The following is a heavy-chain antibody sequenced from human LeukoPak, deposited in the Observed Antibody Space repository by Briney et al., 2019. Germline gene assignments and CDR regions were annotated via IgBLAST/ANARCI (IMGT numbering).Heavy chain of an antibody. CDR2: IYYSGST. V-gene: IGHV4-59*01. CDR1: GGSMSGYF. D-gene: IGHD6-13*01. J-gene: IGHJ1*01. Sequence: SGTLSLTCTVSGGSMSGYFWSWIRQPPGKGLEWIGYIYYSGSTNYNPSLKSRVTISVDTSKNQFSLKLSSVTAADTAVYYCARSITSGWYGDFQHWGQGTLVTVSS. CDR3: ARSITSGWYGDFQH.